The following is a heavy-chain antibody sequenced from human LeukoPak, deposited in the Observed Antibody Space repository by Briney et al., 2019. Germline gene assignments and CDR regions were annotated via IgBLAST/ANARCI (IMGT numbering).Heavy chain of an antibody. CDR2: ISGDGGST. Sequence: GGSLRLSCAASGFTFDDYAMHWVRQAPGKGLEWVSLISGDGGSTYYADSVKGRFTISRDNSKNSVYLQMNSLRTEDTALYYCAKDFGSGWYMDNWFDPWGQGTLVTVSS. J-gene: IGHJ5*02. CDR1: GFTFDDYA. CDR3: AKDFGSGWYMDNWFDP. V-gene: IGHV3-43*02. D-gene: IGHD6-19*01.